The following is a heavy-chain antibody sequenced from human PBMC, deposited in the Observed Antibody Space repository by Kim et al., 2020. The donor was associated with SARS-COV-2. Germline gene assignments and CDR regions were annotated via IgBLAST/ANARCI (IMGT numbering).Heavy chain of an antibody. CDR1: GFTFSSYS. CDR3: ATGEVAATPFYYYGMDV. J-gene: IGHJ6*01. CDR2: ISSSSSYI. Sequence: GGSLRLSCAASGFTFSSYSMNWVRQAPGKGLEWVSSISSSSSYIYYADSVKGRFTISRDNAKNSLYLQMNSLRDEDTAVYYCATGEVAATPFYYYGMDVWGQGNAVPVSS. D-gene: IGHD2-15*01. V-gene: IGHV3-21*01.